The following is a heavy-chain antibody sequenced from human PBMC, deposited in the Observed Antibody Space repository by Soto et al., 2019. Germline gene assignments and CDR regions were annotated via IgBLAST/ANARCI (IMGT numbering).Heavy chain of an antibody. Sequence: QEHLVESGGGVVQPGGSLTLSCTASGFPFSSYTMHWLRRAPGKGLEWVGIISFDGSSKYYADWVKGRIVITRDNSKDSLYLQMDTQRPDDTAIYYCARDTVTSLTPYQGFYYYGMDVWGPGTTVTASS. CDR2: ISFDGSSK. V-gene: IGHV3-30*09. D-gene: IGHD2-2*01. J-gene: IGHJ6*02. CDR3: ARDTVTSLTPYQGFYYYGMDV. CDR1: GFPFSSYT.